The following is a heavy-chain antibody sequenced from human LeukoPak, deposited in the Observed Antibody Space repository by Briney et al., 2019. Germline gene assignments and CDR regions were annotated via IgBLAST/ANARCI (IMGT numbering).Heavy chain of an antibody. V-gene: IGHV4-59*01. CDR3: ARVTSSWYFPFDY. D-gene: IGHD6-13*01. Sequence: SETLSLTCTVSRGSFSSYYWSWIRQTPGKGLEWIGYVYYSGTTNYNPSLKSRLTISVDTSNNQFSLRLASVTAADTAVYYCARVTSSWYFPFDYWGQGTLVTVSS. CDR1: RGSFSSYY. CDR2: VYYSGTT. J-gene: IGHJ4*02.